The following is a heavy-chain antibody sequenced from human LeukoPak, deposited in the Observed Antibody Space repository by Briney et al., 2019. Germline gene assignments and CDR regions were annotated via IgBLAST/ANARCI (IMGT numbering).Heavy chain of an antibody. CDR3: AKGRYCSSTSCYQDYYYYMDV. V-gene: IGHV3-20*04. CDR1: GFTFDDYG. CDR2: INWNGGST. D-gene: IGHD2-2*01. Sequence: GGSLRLSCAASGFTFDDYGMSWVRQAPGKGLEWVSGINWNGGSTGYADSVKGRFTISRDNAKNSLYLQMNSLRAEDTAVYYCAKGRYCSSTSCYQDYYYYMDVWGKGTTVTVSS. J-gene: IGHJ6*03.